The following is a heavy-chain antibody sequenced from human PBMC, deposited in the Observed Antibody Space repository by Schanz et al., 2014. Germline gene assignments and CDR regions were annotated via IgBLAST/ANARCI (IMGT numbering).Heavy chain of an antibody. Sequence: EVQLLESGGGLVEPGGSLRLSCAASGFSFSSYAMGWVRQARGKGLEWVSAMNESHSTIYYADSVRGRFTFSRDNAENTLFLQMNSLRAEDTAVYYCARKVVATIGGYYDNWGQGTLVIVSS. V-gene: IGHV3-23*01. D-gene: IGHD5-12*01. CDR3: ARKVVATIGGYYDN. J-gene: IGHJ4*02. CDR1: GFSFSSYA. CDR2: MNESHSTI.